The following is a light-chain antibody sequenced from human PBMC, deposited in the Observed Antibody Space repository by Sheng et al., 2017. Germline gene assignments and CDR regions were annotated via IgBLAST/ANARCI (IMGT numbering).Light chain of an antibody. CDR2: DAS. Sequence: EIVLTQSPATLSLSPGERATLSCRASQSVSSYLAWYQQKPGQAPRLLIYDASNRATGIPARFSGSGSGTDFTLTISSLEPEDFAVYYCQQRINWPPWTFGQRT. CDR3: QQRINWPPWT. J-gene: IGKJ1*01. V-gene: IGKV3-11*01. CDR1: QSVSSY.